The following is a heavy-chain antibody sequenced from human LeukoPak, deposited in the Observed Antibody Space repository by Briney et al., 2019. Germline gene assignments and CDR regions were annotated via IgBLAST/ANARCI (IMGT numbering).Heavy chain of an antibody. CDR3: ARDRGYSYGPDY. J-gene: IGHJ4*02. V-gene: IGHV3-33*01. D-gene: IGHD5-18*01. CDR1: GLTFSSYG. CDR2: IWYDGSNK. Sequence: GGSLRLSCAASGLTFSSYGMHWVRQAPGKGLEWVAVIWYDGSNKYYADSVKGRFTISRDNSKNTLYLQMNSLRAEDTAVYYCARDRGYSYGPDYWGQGTLVTVSS.